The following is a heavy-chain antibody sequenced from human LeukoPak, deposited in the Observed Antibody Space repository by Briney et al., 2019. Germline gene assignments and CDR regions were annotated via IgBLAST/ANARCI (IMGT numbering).Heavy chain of an antibody. CDR2: IYWDDDK. Sequence: SGPTLVNPTQTLTLTCTFSGFSLSTSGVGVGWIRQPPGKALEWLALIYWDDDKRYSPSLKSRLTITKDTSKNQVVLTMTNMDPVDTATCYCAHSPRIAAAGLGAFDIWGQGTMVTVSS. CDR1: GFSLSTSGVG. V-gene: IGHV2-5*02. CDR3: AHSPRIAAAGLGAFDI. J-gene: IGHJ3*02. D-gene: IGHD6-13*01.